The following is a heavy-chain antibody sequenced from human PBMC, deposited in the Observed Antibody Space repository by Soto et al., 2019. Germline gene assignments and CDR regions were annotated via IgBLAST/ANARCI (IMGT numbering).Heavy chain of an antibody. CDR2: ITSSSVQT. CDR1: GFDFSDAY. D-gene: IGHD6-13*01. V-gene: IGHV3-11*06. J-gene: IGHJ5*02. Sequence: QVHLVESGGGLVKPGGSLRLSCAASGFDFSDAYMSGIRQAPGKGLEWVAWITSSSVQTRYADSVKGRFTISRDNAKNSLYLQMNSLRPEDTAVYYCASLVRQHLPPLGPWGQGTLVIVSS. CDR3: ASLVRQHLPPLGP.